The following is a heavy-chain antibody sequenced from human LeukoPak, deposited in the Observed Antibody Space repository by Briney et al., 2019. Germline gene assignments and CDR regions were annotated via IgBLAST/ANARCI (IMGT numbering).Heavy chain of an antibody. CDR1: GGSISSSSYY. CDR2: IYYSGST. J-gene: IGHJ3*02. D-gene: IGHD3-10*01. V-gene: IGHV4-39*01. CDR3: ARMVRGVIGI. Sequence: PSETLSLTCTVSGGSISSSSYYWGWIRQPPGKGLEWIGSIYYSGSTYYNPSRKSRVTISVDTSKNQFSLKLSSVTAADTAVYYCARMVRGVIGIWGQGTMVTVSS.